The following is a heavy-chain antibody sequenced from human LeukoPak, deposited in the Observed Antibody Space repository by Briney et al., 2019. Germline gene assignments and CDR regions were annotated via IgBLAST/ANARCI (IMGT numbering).Heavy chain of an antibody. CDR3: ARDNGAYSSSWPYYYYGMDV. J-gene: IGHJ6*02. V-gene: IGHV4-59*01. CDR2: IYYRGST. CDR1: GGSISSYY. Sequence: SETLSLTCTVSGGSISSYYWSWIRQPPGKGLEGIGYIYYRGSTNCNPSLKSRVTISVDTSKNQFSLKLSSVPAADTAVYYCARDNGAYSSSWPYYYYGMDVWGQGTTVTVSS. D-gene: IGHD6-13*01.